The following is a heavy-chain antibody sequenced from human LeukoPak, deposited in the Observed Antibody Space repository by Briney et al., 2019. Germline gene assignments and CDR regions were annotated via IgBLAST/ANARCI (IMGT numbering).Heavy chain of an antibody. D-gene: IGHD6-19*01. J-gene: IGHJ4*02. CDR1: GFTFSSYG. Sequence: GGSLRLSCVASGFTFSSYGMHWVRQAPGKGLEWVAVISYDGSNKYYADSVKGRFTISRDNSKNTLYLQMNSLRAEDTAVYFCARGDRPFYRSVPFDYWGQGSLVTVSS. CDR2: ISYDGSNK. V-gene: IGHV3-30*03. CDR3: ARGDRPFYRSVPFDY.